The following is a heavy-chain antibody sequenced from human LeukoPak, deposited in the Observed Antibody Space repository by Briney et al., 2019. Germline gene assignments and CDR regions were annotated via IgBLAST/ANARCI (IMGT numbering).Heavy chain of an antibody. V-gene: IGHV4-4*02. CDR1: GGSISSSNW. CDR2: IYHSGIT. J-gene: IGHJ4*02. D-gene: IGHD6-13*01. CDR3: ARHGGSWTFDY. Sequence: PSGTLSLTCAVSGGSISSSNWWSWVRPPPGKGLEWIGEIYHSGITNYNPSLKSRVTISVDKSKSQFSLKLSSVTAADTAVYFCARHGGSWTFDYWGQGTLVTVSS.